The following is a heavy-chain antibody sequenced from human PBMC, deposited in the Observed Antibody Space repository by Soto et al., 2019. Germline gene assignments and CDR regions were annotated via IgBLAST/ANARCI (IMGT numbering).Heavy chain of an antibody. D-gene: IGHD2-21*02. J-gene: IGHJ4*02. CDR3: ARAGYCGPGCYYYFDY. CDR1: GFTFGSYW. Sequence: AGSLSLSCAVSGFTFGSYWMNWVRLIPGKGLEWVAYIKPDGSATYYVDSVKGRFTISRDNAKNSLYLQMNSLRVEDTSVYYCARAGYCGPGCYYYFDYWGQGTLVTVSS. CDR2: IKPDGSAT. V-gene: IGHV3-7*01.